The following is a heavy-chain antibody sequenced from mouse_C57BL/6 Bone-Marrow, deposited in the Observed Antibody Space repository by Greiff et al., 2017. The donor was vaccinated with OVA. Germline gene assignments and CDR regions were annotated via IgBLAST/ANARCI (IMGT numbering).Heavy chain of an antibody. Sequence: VQLQQSGAELAKPGASVKLSCKASGYTFTSYWMHWVKQRPGQGLEWIGYINPSSGYTKYNQKFKDKATLTAEKSSSTAYMQLSSLTYEDAAVYYCARSITTVVATDYWGQGTTLTVSS. CDR3: ARSITTVVATDY. V-gene: IGHV1-7*01. CDR2: INPSSGYT. CDR1: GYTFTSYW. D-gene: IGHD1-1*01. J-gene: IGHJ2*01.